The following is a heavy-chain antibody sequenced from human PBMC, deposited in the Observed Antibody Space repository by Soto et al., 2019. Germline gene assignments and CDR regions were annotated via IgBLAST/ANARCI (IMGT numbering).Heavy chain of an antibody. D-gene: IGHD3-10*01. CDR1: GFTVSSNY. V-gene: IGHV3-53*01. CDR3: ARDELPPYYYGSGRQTRGYGMDV. Sequence: GGSLRLSCAASGFTVSSNYMSWVRQAPGKGLEWVSVIYSGGSTYYADSVKGRFTISRDNSKNTLYLQMNSLRAEDTAVYYCARDELPPYYYGSGRQTRGYGMDVWGQGITVTVSS. CDR2: IYSGGST. J-gene: IGHJ6*02.